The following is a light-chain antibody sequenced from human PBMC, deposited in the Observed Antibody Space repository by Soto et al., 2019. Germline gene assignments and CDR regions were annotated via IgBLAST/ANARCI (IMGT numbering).Light chain of an antibody. CDR1: LPITTY. J-gene: IGKJ1*01. CDR3: QQNYNSRWT. CDR2: GAS. Sequence: DIQMTQSPSSLSASVGDRVTITCRASLPITTYLNWFQQKPGKAPKLLIYGASTLQTGAPSRFNGGGSGTDFTLTISSLQPEDFGTYYCQQNYNSRWTFGQGTEIEI. V-gene: IGKV1-39*01.